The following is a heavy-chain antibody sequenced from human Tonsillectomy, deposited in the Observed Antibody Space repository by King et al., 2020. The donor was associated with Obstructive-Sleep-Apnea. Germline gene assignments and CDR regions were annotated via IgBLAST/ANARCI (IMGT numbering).Heavy chain of an antibody. J-gene: IGHJ4*02. D-gene: IGHD3-10*01. CDR1: GITLTTSG. Sequence: VQLVESGGGLVQPGGSLRLSCAASGITLTTSGMTWLRQAAGKGPEWLTSISGSDPGTHYADSVKGRFTISRDGDRNTLYLQMNSLRVEDTAIYYCAKPSGKYYGTWSYFSHEYWGQGVLVTVSS. V-gene: IGHV3-23*04. CDR3: AKPSGKYYGTWSYFSHEY. CDR2: ISGSDPGT.